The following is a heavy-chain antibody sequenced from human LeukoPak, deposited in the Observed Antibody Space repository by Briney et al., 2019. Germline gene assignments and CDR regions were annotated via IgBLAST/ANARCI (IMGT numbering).Heavy chain of an antibody. CDR2: INAGNGNT. J-gene: IGHJ4*02. CDR1: GYTFTSYA. V-gene: IGHV1-3*01. Sequence: ASVKVSCKASGYTFTSYAMHWVRQAPGQRLEWMGWINAGNGNTKYSQKFQSRVTITRDTSASTAYMELSSLRSEDTAVYYCAREGAIAVAGSSGYWGQGTLVTVSS. CDR3: AREGAIAVAGSSGY. D-gene: IGHD6-19*01.